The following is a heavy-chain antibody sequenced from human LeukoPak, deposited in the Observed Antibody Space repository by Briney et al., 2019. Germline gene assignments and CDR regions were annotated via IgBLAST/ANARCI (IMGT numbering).Heavy chain of an antibody. CDR3: ARVKVAAAGNAFDY. CDR2: IWYDGSKT. J-gene: IGHJ4*02. Sequence: GGSLRLSCAASGFTFSSYGMHWVRQAPGKRLEWVAIIWYDGSKTYYADSVKGRFTISRDKSNNTLYLQMNSLRVEDTAVYYCARVKVAAAGNAFDYWGRGTMVAVSS. D-gene: IGHD6-13*01. CDR1: GFTFSSYG. V-gene: IGHV3-33*08.